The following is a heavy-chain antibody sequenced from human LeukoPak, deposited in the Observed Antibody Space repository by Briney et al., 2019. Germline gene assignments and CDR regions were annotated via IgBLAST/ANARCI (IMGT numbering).Heavy chain of an antibody. CDR1: GFTSSSYE. CDR2: ISSSGSTI. V-gene: IGHV3-48*03. CDR3: ARGTIVVVIKGAFDI. Sequence: GGSLRLSCAASGFTSSSYEMNWVRQAPGKGLEWVSYISSSGSTIYYADSVKGRFTISRDNAKNSLYLQMNSLRAEDTAVYYCARGTIVVVIKGAFDIWGQGTMVTVSS. D-gene: IGHD3-22*01. J-gene: IGHJ3*02.